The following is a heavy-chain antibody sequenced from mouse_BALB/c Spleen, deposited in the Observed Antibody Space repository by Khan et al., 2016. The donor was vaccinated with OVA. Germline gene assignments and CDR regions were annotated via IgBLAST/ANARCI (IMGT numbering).Heavy chain of an antibody. CDR2: IYPGNVNT. Sequence: QVRLQQSGPELVKPGASVRISCKASGYTFTSYYIHWVKQRPGQGLEWIGWIYPGNVNTKYNEKFKGKATLTADKSSSTAYMQLSSLTSEDSAVYFCARDIITTVVADYFDYGGQGTTLTVSS. D-gene: IGHD1-1*01. V-gene: IGHV1S56*01. J-gene: IGHJ2*01. CDR3: ARDIITTVVADYFDY. CDR1: GYTFTSYY.